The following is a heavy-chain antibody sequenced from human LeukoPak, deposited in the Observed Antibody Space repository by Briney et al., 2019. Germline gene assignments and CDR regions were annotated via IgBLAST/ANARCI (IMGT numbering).Heavy chain of an antibody. CDR2: IVVGSGNT. D-gene: IGHD2/OR15-2a*01. V-gene: IGHV1-58*02. CDR3: AALSPRAFNDAFHI. CDR1: GFTFTSSA. Sequence: SVKVSCKASGFTFTSSAMQWVRQARGQRLEWIGWIVVGSGNTNYAQKFQERVTITRDMSTSTAYMELSSLRSEDTAVYYCAALSPRAFNDAFHIWGQGTMVTVSS. J-gene: IGHJ3*02.